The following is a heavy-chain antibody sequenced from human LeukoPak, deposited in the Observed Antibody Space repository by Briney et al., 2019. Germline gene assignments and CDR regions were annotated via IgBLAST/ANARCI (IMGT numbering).Heavy chain of an antibody. CDR2: SYYSGST. CDR3: ARAVWFGELSPYWYFDL. V-gene: IGHV4-30-4*01. D-gene: IGHD3-10*01. Sequence: SQTLSLTCTVSGGSISSGDYYWSWIRQPPGKGLEWIGYSYYSGSTYYNPSLKSRVTISVDTSKNQFSLKLSSVTAADTAVYYCARAVWFGELSPYWYFDLWGRGTLVTVSS. J-gene: IGHJ2*01. CDR1: GGSISSGDYY.